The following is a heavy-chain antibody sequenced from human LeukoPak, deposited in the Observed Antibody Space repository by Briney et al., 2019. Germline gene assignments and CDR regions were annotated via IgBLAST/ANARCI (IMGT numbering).Heavy chain of an antibody. CDR2: IFYSGST. CDR1: GGSISSYY. V-gene: IGHV4-59*01. J-gene: IGHJ2*01. CDR3: ARAGVSHYWYFDI. Sequence: SETLSLTCTVSGGSISSYYWSWIRQPPGKGLEWLGYIFYSGSTINNPSLKSRVTISVDTSKNQFSLRLTSVTAADTAVYYCARAGVSHYWYFDIWGRGTLVTVSS.